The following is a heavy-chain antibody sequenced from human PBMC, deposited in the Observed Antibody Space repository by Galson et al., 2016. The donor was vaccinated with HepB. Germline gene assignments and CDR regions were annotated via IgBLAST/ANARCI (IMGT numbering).Heavy chain of an antibody. J-gene: IGHJ2*01. CDR1: GFTVSTHY. CDR2: IYSGGST. V-gene: IGHV3-53*01. CDR3: ARGSESGGSGYWHFDL. Sequence: SLRLSCAASGFTVSTHYMSWVRQAPGKGLEWVSVIYSGGSTYYADSLKGRFTFSRDNAKHTPFLQMNSLRAEDTAVYYCARGSESGGSGYWHFDLWGRGTLVTVSS. D-gene: IGHD6-19*01.